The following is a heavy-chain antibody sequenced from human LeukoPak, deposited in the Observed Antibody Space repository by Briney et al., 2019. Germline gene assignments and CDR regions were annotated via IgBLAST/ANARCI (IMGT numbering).Heavy chain of an antibody. J-gene: IGHJ2*01. D-gene: IGHD1-7*01. CDR1: GGSISSYY. CDR2: IYYSGST. Sequence: SETLSFTCTVSGGSISSYYWSWIRQPPGKGLEWIGYIYYSGSTNYNPSLKSRVTISVDTSKNQFSLKLSSVTAADTAVYYCARTGRNWNYSHWYFDLWGRGTLVTVSS. V-gene: IGHV4-59*01. CDR3: ARTGRNWNYSHWYFDL.